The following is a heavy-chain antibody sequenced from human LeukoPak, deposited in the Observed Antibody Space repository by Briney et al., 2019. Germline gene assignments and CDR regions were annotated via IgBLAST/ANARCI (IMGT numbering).Heavy chain of an antibody. Sequence: SETLSLTCTVSGGSISSGSYYWSWIRQPAGKGLEWIGRIYTSGSTDYNPSLKSRVTISLDTSKNQFSLKLSSVTAADTAVYYCAGNYYGSGSYYSEDRYWGQGTLVTVSS. V-gene: IGHV4-61*02. D-gene: IGHD3-10*01. CDR1: GGSISSGSYY. J-gene: IGHJ4*02. CDR3: AGNYYGSGSYYSEDRY. CDR2: IYTSGST.